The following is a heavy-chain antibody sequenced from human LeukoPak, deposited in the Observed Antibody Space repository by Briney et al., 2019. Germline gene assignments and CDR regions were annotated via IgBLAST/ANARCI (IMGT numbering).Heavy chain of an antibody. Sequence: GGSLRLSCAASGFTFSSYAMSWVRQAPGKGLEWVSVNIESGGRTYYADSVKGRFTISRDNSKNTLYLQMNSLRAEDTAVYYCAKGAGGSYHGTQYFDYWGQGTLVTVSS. CDR3: AKGAGGSYHGTQYFDY. CDR1: GFTFSSYA. CDR2: NIESGGRT. V-gene: IGHV3-23*01. J-gene: IGHJ4*02. D-gene: IGHD1-26*01.